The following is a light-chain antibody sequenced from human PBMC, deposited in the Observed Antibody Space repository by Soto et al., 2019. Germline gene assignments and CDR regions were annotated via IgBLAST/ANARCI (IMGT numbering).Light chain of an antibody. Sequence: QSVLTQPPSASGTPGQRVTISCSGSSSNIEINYVYWYQQLPGTAPKVLIYRNNQRPSRVPDRFSASKSGTSASLAISGLRAEDAADDDCADWDGSLSGGVFGGGTKLTVL. V-gene: IGLV1-47*01. CDR3: ADWDGSLSGGV. CDR1: SSNIEINY. CDR2: RNN. J-gene: IGLJ3*02.